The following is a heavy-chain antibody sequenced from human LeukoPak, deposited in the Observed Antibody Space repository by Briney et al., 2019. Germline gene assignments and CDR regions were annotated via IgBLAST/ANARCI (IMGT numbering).Heavy chain of an antibody. J-gene: IGHJ4*02. D-gene: IGHD2/OR15-2a*01. CDR2: ITGGGRT. CDR1: GFTFSDYA. CDR3: AKDSMTDWRFDY. Sequence: PGGSLRLSCAASGFTFSDYAMSWVRQAPGKGPEWVSAITGGGRTYYADSVKGRFTISRDNSKNTLYLQMNRLRAEDTAVYYCAKDSMTDWRFDYWGQGNLVTVSS. V-gene: IGHV3-23*01.